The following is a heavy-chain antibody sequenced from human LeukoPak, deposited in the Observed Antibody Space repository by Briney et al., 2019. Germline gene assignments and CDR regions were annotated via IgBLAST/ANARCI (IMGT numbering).Heavy chain of an antibody. D-gene: IGHD2-2*01. Sequence: GGSLRLSCAASGFTFSSYAMHWVRQAPGKGLEWVAVISYDGSNKYYADSVKGRFTISRDNSKNTLYLQMNSLRAEDTAVYYCARTGGPPNCSSTSCYLDAFDIWGQGTMVTVSS. CDR3: ARTGGPPNCSSTSCYLDAFDI. J-gene: IGHJ3*02. V-gene: IGHV3-30-3*01. CDR2: ISYDGSNK. CDR1: GFTFSSYA.